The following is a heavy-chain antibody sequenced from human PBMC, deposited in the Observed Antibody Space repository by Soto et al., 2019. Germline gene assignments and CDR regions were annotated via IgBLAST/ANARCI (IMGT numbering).Heavy chain of an antibody. V-gene: IGHV3-33*01. CDR3: AGGIDCYDH. CDR1: GFFFSGYA. CDR2: IWFDGSKK. J-gene: IGHJ4*02. D-gene: IGHD2-15*01. Sequence: GGSLRLSCAASGFFFSGYAMNWVRQAPGKGLEWLAVIWFDGSKKYYADSVKGRFTISRDNSKNTVSLQMNSLGDEDTAVYYCAGGIDCYDHWGQGALVTVSS.